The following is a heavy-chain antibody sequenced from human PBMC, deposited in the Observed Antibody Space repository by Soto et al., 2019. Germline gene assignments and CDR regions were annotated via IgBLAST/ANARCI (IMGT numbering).Heavy chain of an antibody. Sequence: GGSLRLSCAASGFTFSSYGMHWVRQAPGKGLEWVAVIWYDGSNKYYADSVKGRFTISRDNSKNTLYLQMNSLRAEDTAVYYCARDRNYYDSSGYYMAYYFDYWGQGTLVTVSS. CDR1: GFTFSSYG. J-gene: IGHJ4*02. D-gene: IGHD3-22*01. V-gene: IGHV3-33*01. CDR3: ARDRNYYDSSGYYMAYYFDY. CDR2: IWYDGSNK.